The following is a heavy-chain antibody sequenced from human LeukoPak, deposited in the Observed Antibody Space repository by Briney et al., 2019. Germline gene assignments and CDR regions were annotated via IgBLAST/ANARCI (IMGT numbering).Heavy chain of an antibody. V-gene: IGHV3-74*01. J-gene: IGHJ4*02. CDR3: ARDARYYDSSGYPGDY. CDR1: GFTFSSYW. CDR2: INSDGSST. Sequence: GGSLRLSCAASGFTFSSYWMHWVRHAPGKGLVLVSRINSDGSSTSYADSVKGRFTISRDNAKNTLYLQMNSLRAEDTAVYYCARDARYYDSSGYPGDYWGQGTLVTVSS. D-gene: IGHD3-22*01.